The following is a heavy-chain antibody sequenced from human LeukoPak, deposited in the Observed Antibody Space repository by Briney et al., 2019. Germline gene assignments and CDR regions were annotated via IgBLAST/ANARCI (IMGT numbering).Heavy chain of an antibody. CDR2: IIPILGIA. D-gene: IGHD3-22*01. J-gene: IGHJ4*02. CDR1: GGTFSSYA. CDR3: ARGPDYYDSSGYYYHTDY. Sequence: SVKVSCKASGGTFSSYAISWVRQAPGQGLEWMGRIIPILGIANYAQKFQGRVTITADKSTSTAYMELSSPRSEDTAVYYCARGPDYYDSSGYYYHTDYWGQGTLVTVSS. V-gene: IGHV1-69*04.